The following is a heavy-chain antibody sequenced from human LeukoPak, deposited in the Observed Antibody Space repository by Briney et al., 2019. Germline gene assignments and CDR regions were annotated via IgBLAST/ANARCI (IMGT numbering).Heavy chain of an antibody. J-gene: IGHJ4*02. CDR3: ARTTYYYDSSGYWGPLDY. V-gene: IGHV1-18*01. CDR2: ISAYNGNT. CDR1: GYTFSIYG. D-gene: IGHD3-22*01. Sequence: GASVKVSCKASGYTFSIYGFSWVRQAPGQGLEWMGWISAYNGNTNYAQKLQGRVTMTTDTSTSTAYMELRSLRSDDTAVYYCARTTYYYDSSGYWGPLDYWGQGTLVTVSS.